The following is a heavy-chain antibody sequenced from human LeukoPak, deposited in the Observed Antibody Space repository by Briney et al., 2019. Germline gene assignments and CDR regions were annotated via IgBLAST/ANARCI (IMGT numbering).Heavy chain of an antibody. D-gene: IGHD3-9*01. V-gene: IGHV3-49*03. CDR3: ARSYDVLTGYFPPDY. J-gene: IGHJ4*02. Sequence: GESLRLSCTASGFTFGGTVMSWYRQAPGKGLEWVGFIRSKGYGGTTQYAASVKGRFTISRDDSKNIAYLQMNSLKTEDTAVYYCARSYDVLTGYFPPDYWGQGTLVTVSS. CDR2: IRSKGYGGTT. CDR1: GFTFGGTV.